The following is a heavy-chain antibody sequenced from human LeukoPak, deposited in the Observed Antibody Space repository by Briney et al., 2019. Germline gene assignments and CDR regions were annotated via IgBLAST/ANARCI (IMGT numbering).Heavy chain of an antibody. D-gene: IGHD4-17*01. V-gene: IGHV1-69*01. CDR2: IIPIFGTA. CDR3: VYGDYGAMGMDV. CDR1: GGTFSSYA. Sequence: SVKVSCKASGGTFSSYAISRVRQAPGQGLEWMGGIIPIFGTANYAQKFQGRVTITADESTSTAYMELSSLRSEDTAVYYCVYGDYGAMGMDVWGQGTTVTVSS. J-gene: IGHJ6*02.